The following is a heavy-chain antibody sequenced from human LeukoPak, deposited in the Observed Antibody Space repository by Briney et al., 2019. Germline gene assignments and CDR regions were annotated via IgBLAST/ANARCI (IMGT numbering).Heavy chain of an antibody. V-gene: IGHV4-59*01. D-gene: IGHD3-22*01. Sequence: SETLSLTCTVSGGSISSYYRSWIRQPPGKGLEWIGYIYYSGSTNYNPSLKSRVTISVDTSKNQFSLKLSSVTAADTAVYYCARVVYYYDSSGYYYFDYWGQGTLVTVSS. CDR2: IYYSGST. CDR3: ARVVYYYDSSGYYYFDY. J-gene: IGHJ4*02. CDR1: GGSISSYY.